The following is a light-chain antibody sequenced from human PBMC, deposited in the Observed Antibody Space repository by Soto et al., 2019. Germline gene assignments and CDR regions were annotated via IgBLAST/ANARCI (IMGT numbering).Light chain of an antibody. J-gene: IGKJ1*01. CDR3: HQYNNWPRT. CDR1: QSISSN. Sequence: EIVMTQSPATLSVSPGERATLSCRASQSISSNLAWYQQTPGQAPRLLIYRASTRATGIPARFSGSGSGTEFTLTISSLQSEDSAVYYGHQYNNWPRTFGQGTKVEIK. CDR2: RAS. V-gene: IGKV3-15*01.